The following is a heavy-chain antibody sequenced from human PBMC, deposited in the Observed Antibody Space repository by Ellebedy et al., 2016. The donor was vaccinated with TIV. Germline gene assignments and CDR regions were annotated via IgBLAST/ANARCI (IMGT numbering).Heavy chain of an antibody. CDR2: ITASSSHM. CDR1: GFNLGAYS. Sequence: PGGSLRLSCAGSGFNLGAYSMNWVRQAPGKGLEWVASITASSSHMFYADSVKGRFTISRDNAKNSLYLQMNSLRAEDTAVYYCSRGIAAVMYWGQGTLVTVS. CDR3: SRGIAAVMY. D-gene: IGHD6-13*01. V-gene: IGHV3-21*01. J-gene: IGHJ4*02.